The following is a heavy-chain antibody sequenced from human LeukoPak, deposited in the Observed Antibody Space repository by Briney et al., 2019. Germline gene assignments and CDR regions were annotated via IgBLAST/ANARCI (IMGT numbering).Heavy chain of an antibody. CDR2: ISWNSGSI. Sequence: PGRSLRLSCAASGFTFDDYAMHWVRQAPGKGLEWVSGISWNSGSIGYADSVKGRFTISRDNAKNSLYLQMNSLRAEDTALYYCAKDMNHDFWSGRDYYGMDVWGQGTTVTVSS. CDR1: GFTFDDYA. D-gene: IGHD3-3*01. V-gene: IGHV3-9*01. CDR3: AKDMNHDFWSGRDYYGMDV. J-gene: IGHJ6*02.